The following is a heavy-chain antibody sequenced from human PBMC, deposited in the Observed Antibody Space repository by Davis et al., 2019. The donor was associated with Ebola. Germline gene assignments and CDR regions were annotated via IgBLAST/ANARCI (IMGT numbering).Heavy chain of an antibody. D-gene: IGHD2-2*01. CDR1: GFTFSSNW. CDR2: TNSDGSIT. J-gene: IGHJ4*02. Sequence: PGGSLRLSCAASGFTFSSNWMHWVRHAPGKGLVWVSRTNSDGSITSYADSVKGRFTISRDNAKNTLYLQMNSLRDEDTAVYYCARGTHYAHDYWGQGTLVTVSS. V-gene: IGHV3-74*01. CDR3: ARGTHYAHDY.